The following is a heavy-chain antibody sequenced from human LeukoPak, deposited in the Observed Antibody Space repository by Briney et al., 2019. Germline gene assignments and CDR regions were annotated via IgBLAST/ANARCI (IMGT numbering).Heavy chain of an antibody. V-gene: IGHV3-23*01. CDR1: GFSFTNYG. Sequence: GGSLRLSCAASGFSFTNYGMSWVRQAPGKGLEWVSATTASGDGTYYADSVQGRFTISRDNSKNTLSLQMNSLRAEDTAVYYCAKDSPVATIWGQGTMVTVSP. D-gene: IGHD5-12*01. J-gene: IGHJ3*02. CDR3: AKDSPVATI. CDR2: TTASGDGT.